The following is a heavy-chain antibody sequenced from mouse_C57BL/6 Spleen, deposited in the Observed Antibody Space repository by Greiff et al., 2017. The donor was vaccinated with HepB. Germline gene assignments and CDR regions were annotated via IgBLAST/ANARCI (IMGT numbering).Heavy chain of an antibody. CDR1: GYTFTSYW. V-gene: IGHV1-69*01. D-gene: IGHD1-1*01. CDR2: IDPSDSYT. J-gene: IGHJ2*01. CDR3: ARVVAKDFDY. Sequence: QVQLQQPGAELVMPGASVKLSCKASGYTFTSYWMHWVKQTPGQGLEWIGEIDPSDSYTNYNQKFKGNTTLTVDKSTSTANMQLNSLTSEDAAVYYCARVVAKDFDYWGQGTTLTVSS.